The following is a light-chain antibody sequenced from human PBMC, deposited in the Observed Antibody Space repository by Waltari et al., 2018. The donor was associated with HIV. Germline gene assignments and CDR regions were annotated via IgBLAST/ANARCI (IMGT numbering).Light chain of an antibody. CDR1: SSDVGAYTY. CDR2: EVR. CDR3: SSFTTSNSLL. J-gene: IGLJ2*01. Sequence: QSALTQPASVSGSPGPSITVSCTGTSSDVGAYTYVSWYQQTPGTAPKLVIYEVRNRPSGSFARFSGSKSGNTASLTISGLQTEDEGDYYCSSFTTSNSLLFGGGTKVTVL. V-gene: IGLV2-14*01.